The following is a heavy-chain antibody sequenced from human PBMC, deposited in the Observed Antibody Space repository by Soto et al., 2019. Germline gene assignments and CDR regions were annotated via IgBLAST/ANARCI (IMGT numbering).Heavy chain of an antibody. V-gene: IGHV3-30*18. CDR3: ANGKDGVCYYYGMDV. CDR2: ISFDGSER. CDR1: GLTFRDSG. D-gene: IGHD1-26*01. J-gene: IGHJ6*02. Sequence: QVQLVESGGGVVQPGTSLRLSCVVSGLTFRDSGMHWVRQAPGKGLEWVAVISFDGSERHYRDSVKGRFSISRDNSRNTLYLEMKSLRGDDSAVYYCANGKDGVCYYYGMDVWCQGSTVTVSS.